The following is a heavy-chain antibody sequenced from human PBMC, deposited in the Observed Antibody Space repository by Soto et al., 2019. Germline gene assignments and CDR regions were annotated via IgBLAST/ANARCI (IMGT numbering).Heavy chain of an antibody. Sequence: SETLSLTCAVYGGSFSGYYWSWIRQPPGKGLEWIGEINHSGSTNYNPSLKSRVTISVDTSKNQFSLKLSSVTAADTAVYYCARGMTSGSYYKPSGYYYYGMDVWGQGTTVTVSS. CDR1: GGSFSGYY. V-gene: IGHV4-34*01. D-gene: IGHD3-10*01. J-gene: IGHJ6*02. CDR2: INHSGST. CDR3: ARGMTSGSYYKPSGYYYYGMDV.